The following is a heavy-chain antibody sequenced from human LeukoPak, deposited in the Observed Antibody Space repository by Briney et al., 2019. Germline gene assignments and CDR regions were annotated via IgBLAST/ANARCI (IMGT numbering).Heavy chain of an antibody. J-gene: IGHJ6*03. CDR1: GGSFSGYY. V-gene: IGHV4-34*01. Sequence: SETLSLTCAVYGGSFSGYYWSWIRQPPGKGLEWIGEINHSGSTNYNPSLKSRVTMSVDTSKNQFSLKLSSVTAADTAVYYCARRYYYYYMDVWGKGTTVTVSS. CDR3: ARRYYYYYMDV. CDR2: INHSGST.